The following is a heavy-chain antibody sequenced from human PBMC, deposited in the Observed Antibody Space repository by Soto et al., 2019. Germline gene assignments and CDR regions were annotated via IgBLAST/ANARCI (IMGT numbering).Heavy chain of an antibody. CDR2: IIPIFGTA. CDR1: VCTFSGYA. V-gene: IGHV1-69*13. Sequence: GALVNVSCKGSVCTFSGYAISWVRLAPGQGLEWMGGIIPIFGTANYAQKFQGRVTITADESTSTAYMELSSLRSEDTAVYYCARDRAVLEWSRNNWFDPWGQGTLVTVSS. D-gene: IGHD3-3*01. J-gene: IGHJ5*02. CDR3: ARDRAVLEWSRNNWFDP.